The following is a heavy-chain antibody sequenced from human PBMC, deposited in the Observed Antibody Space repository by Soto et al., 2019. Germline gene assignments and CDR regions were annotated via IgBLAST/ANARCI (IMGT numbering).Heavy chain of an antibody. CDR3: ATHPPYGPLEH. CDR1: GGSISSSSYY. D-gene: IGHD4-17*01. J-gene: IGHJ4*02. V-gene: IGHV4-39*01. CDR2: IYYSENT. Sequence: SETLSLTCTVSGGSISSSSYYWGWIRQPPGKGLEWIGSIYYSENTYYNPSLKSRVTISVDTSKNQFSLRLTSVTAADTAVYYCATHPPYGPLEHWGQGTLVTVSS.